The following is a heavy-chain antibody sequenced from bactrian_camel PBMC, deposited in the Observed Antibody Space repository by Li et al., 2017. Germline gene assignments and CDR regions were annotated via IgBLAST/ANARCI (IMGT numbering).Heavy chain of an antibody. Sequence: HVQLVESGGGSVQAGGSLRLSCTASRDTGRRACMVWFHQTPTKEREGIGGIYTDGGSPFYVDSVRGRFTISHDRAKNTLYLEVDNLKPEDTGVYYCAADVLARLGRCAAHNGYEYLYRGQGPRSPSP. V-gene: IGHV3S1*01. D-gene: IGHD4*01. CDR1: RDTGRRAC. CDR2: IYTDGGSP. J-gene: IGHJ4*01. CDR3: AADVLARLGRCAAHNGYEYLY.